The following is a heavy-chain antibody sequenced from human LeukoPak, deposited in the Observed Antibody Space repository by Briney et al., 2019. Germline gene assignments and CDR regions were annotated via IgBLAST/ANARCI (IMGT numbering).Heavy chain of an antibody. J-gene: IGHJ4*02. Sequence: PGRSLRLSCAASGFTFSSYGMRWVRQAPGKGLEWVAVIWYDGSNKYYADSVKGRFTISRDNSKNTLYLQMNSLRAEDTAVYYCASAPYGDYGDYWGQGTLVTVSS. CDR1: GFTFSSYG. CDR2: IWYDGSNK. CDR3: ASAPYGDYGDY. D-gene: IGHD4-17*01. V-gene: IGHV3-30*19.